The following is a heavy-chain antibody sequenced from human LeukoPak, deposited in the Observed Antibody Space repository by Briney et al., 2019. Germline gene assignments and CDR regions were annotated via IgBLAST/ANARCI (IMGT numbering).Heavy chain of an antibody. CDR2: AYYKSKWYY. J-gene: IGHJ2*01. V-gene: IGHV6-1*01. Sequence: SQTLSHTSAISGDGVSSSSATWNWIRQSPSRGLEWLGRAYYKSKWYYDYAVSVKSRLTISPDTSRNQFSLQLNSVTPEDTAVYYCARDPSGGFRWYFDLWGRGTLVTVSS. CDR1: GDGVSSSSAT. D-gene: IGHD2-15*01. CDR3: ARDPSGGFRWYFDL.